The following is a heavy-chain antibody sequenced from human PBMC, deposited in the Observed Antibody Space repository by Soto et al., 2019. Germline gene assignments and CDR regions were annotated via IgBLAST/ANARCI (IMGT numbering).Heavy chain of an antibody. D-gene: IGHD6-19*01. V-gene: IGHV3-23*01. J-gene: IGHJ4*02. Sequence: EVQLLDSGGGLVQPGGSLRLSCAASGFTFSSYAMSWVRQAPGKGLEWVSAISGSGGSTYYADSVKGRFTISRDNSKNTLYLQMNSLRAEDTAVYYGAKDISSGWFYFDYWGQGTLVTVSS. CDR2: ISGSGGST. CDR3: AKDISSGWFYFDY. CDR1: GFTFSSYA.